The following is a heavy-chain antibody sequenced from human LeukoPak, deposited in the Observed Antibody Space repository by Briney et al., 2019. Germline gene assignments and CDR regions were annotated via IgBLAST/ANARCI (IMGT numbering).Heavy chain of an antibody. V-gene: IGHV3-11*01. CDR1: GFTFSDYF. J-gene: IGHJ4*02. Sequence: PGGSLRLSCEASGFTFSDYFMSWVRQAPGRGLECISYISRTGDTPRYPDSVKGRFTLSRDNAKNSLSLQMDSLRAEDTAVYYCARSSRRRSNFFDYWGPGTVVTVSS. D-gene: IGHD6-6*01. CDR3: ARSSRRRSNFFDY. CDR2: ISRTGDTP.